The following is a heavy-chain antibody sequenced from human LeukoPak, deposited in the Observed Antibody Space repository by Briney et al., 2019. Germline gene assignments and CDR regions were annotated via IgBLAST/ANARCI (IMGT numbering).Heavy chain of an antibody. J-gene: IGHJ4*02. CDR2: IYSGGIT. CDR3: AREYCTSTSCYTDGYYFDY. Sequence: PGGSLRLSCAASGFTVSNNYMSWVRQAPGKGLEWVSVIYSGGITYYADSVQGRFTISRDNSKNTLYLQMNSLRAEDTAVYYCAREYCTSTSCYTDGYYFDYWGQGTLVTVSS. V-gene: IGHV3-53*01. CDR1: GFTVSNNY. D-gene: IGHD2-2*02.